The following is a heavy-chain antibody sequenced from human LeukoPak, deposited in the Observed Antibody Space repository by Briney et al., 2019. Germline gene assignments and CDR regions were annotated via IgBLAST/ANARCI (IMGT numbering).Heavy chain of an antibody. V-gene: IGHV3-30*18. Sequence: PGGSLRLSCAASGFTFSSYGMHWVRQAPGKGLEWVAVISYDGSNKYYADSVKGRFTISRDNSKNTLYLQMNSLRAEDTAVYYCANWDFWSGNDAFDIWGQGTMVTVSS. CDR2: ISYDGSNK. CDR3: ANWDFWSGNDAFDI. CDR1: GFTFSSYG. J-gene: IGHJ3*02. D-gene: IGHD3-3*01.